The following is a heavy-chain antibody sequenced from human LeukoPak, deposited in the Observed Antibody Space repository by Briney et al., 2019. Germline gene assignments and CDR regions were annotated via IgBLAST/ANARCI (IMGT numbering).Heavy chain of an antibody. V-gene: IGHV4-34*01. CDR1: GGSFSGYY. D-gene: IGHD6-13*01. CDR3: ARVYSSSWYAYYYYYYYMDV. CDR2: INHSGST. J-gene: IGHJ6*03. Sequence: PSETLSLTCAVYGGSFSGYYWSWIRQPPGKGLEWIGEINHSGSTNYNPSLKSRVTISVDTSKNQFSLKLSSVTAADTAVYYCARVYSSSWYAYYYYYYYMDVWGKGTTVTVSS.